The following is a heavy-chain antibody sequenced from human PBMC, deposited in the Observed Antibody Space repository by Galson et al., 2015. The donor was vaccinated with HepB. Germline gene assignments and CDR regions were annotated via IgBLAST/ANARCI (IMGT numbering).Heavy chain of an antibody. CDR2: IKSKTDGGTT. CDR3: NLDSSGSYYIYYYGMDV. Sequence: SLRLSCAASGFTFSNAWMSWVRQAPGKGLEWVDRIKSKTDGGTTDYAAPVKGRFTISRDDSKNTLYLQMNSLKTEDTAVYYCNLDSSGSYYIYYYGMDVWGQGTTVTVSS. J-gene: IGHJ6*02. D-gene: IGHD3-10*01. CDR1: GFTFSNAW. V-gene: IGHV3-15*01.